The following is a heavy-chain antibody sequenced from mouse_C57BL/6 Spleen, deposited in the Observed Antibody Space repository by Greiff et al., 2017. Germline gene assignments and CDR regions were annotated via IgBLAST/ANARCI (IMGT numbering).Heavy chain of an antibody. V-gene: IGHV1-82*01. CDR2: IYPGDGDT. Sequence: QVQLQQSGPELVKPGASVKISCKASGYAFSSSWMNWVKQRPGKGLEWIGRIYPGDGDTNYNGKFKGKATLTADKSSSSAYMQLSSLTSEDSAVYFCARDESGGYFDYWGQGTTLTVSS. J-gene: IGHJ2*01. D-gene: IGHD4-1*01. CDR3: ARDESGGYFDY. CDR1: GYAFSSSW.